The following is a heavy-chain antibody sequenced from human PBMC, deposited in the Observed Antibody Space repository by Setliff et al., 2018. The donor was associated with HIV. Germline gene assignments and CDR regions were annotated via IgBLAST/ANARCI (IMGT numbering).Heavy chain of an antibody. CDR1: GGSFSGFS. CDR2: INNYGVT. J-gene: IGHJ4*02. CDR3: SRGPTIRGSFTGVVYTAPLPSFDA. V-gene: IGHV4-34*01. Sequence: SETLSLTCAVYGGSFSGFSWNWIRQPPGKGLEWIGDINNYGVTLYTSSLAGRVTISVDTSKNQFSLTLKSLTVADTALYFCSRGPTIRGSFTGVVYTAPLPSFDAWSQGSLVTVSS. D-gene: IGHD3-3*01.